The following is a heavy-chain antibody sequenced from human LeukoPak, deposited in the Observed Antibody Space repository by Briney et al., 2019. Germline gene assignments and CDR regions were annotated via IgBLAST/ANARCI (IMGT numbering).Heavy chain of an antibody. CDR2: ISGSGGST. J-gene: IGHJ4*02. Sequence: PGGSLRLSCAASGFTFDSYAMNWVRQAPGKGLEWVSAISGSGGSTYYADSVKGRFTISRDNSKNTLYLQMNSLRAEDTAMYYCAKKLSGSGWIFDYWGQGTLVTVSS. D-gene: IGHD6-19*01. CDR3: AKKLSGSGWIFDY. CDR1: GFTFDSYA. V-gene: IGHV3-23*01.